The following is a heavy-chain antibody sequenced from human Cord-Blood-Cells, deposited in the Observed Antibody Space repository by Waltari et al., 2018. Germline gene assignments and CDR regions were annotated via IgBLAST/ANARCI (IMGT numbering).Heavy chain of an antibody. V-gene: IGHV3-33*01. J-gene: IGHJ5*02. CDR2: IWYDGSNK. D-gene: IGHD3-22*01. Sequence: QVQLVESGAGVVQPGRSLRLSCAASGFTFSSYGMHWVRQAPGKGWGWVEVIWYDGSNKYYADSVKGRVTISRDSAKNTLYLQMNSRRAEDTAVYYCARDRGSGYYNWFDPWGQGTLVTVSS. CDR1: GFTFSSYG. CDR3: ARDRGSGYYNWFDP.